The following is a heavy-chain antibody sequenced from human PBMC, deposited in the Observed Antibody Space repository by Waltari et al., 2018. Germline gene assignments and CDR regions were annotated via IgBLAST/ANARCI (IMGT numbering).Heavy chain of an antibody. J-gene: IGHJ6*02. V-gene: IGHV3-23*01. CDR3: VKDRGPHDPYNFYYGMNV. CDR2: VASTGAT. D-gene: IGHD1-26*01. Sequence: DVQLLESGGGLVQPGGSLRLSCAATGFTLGSHAMPWVRQSPGKGLEWVSSVASTGATYYADSVRGRFTISRDNSKNTVFLQLDRLRVDDTATYFCVKDRGPHDPYNFYYGMNVWGQGTTVTVSS. CDR1: GFTLGSHA.